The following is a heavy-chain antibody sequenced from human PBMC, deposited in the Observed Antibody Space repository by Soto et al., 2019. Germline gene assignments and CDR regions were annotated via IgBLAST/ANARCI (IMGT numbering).Heavy chain of an antibody. CDR2: INPNSGGT. CDR3: ARVGRGYYYDSSGPYGMDV. J-gene: IGHJ6*02. V-gene: IGHV1-2*04. Sequence: ASVKVSCKASGYTFTSYGITWVRQAPGQGLEWMGWINPNSGGTNYAQKFQGWVTMTRDTSISTAYMELSRLRSDDTAVYYCARVGRGYYYDSSGPYGMDVWGQ. CDR1: GYTFTSYG. D-gene: IGHD3-22*01.